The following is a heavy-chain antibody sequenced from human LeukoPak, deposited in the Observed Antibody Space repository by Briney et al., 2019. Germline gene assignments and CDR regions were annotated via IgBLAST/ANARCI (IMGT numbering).Heavy chain of an antibody. D-gene: IGHD5-18*01. Sequence: GRSLRLSCAASGFTFDDYAMHWVRQAPGKGLEWVSGISWNSGSIGYADSVKGRLTISRDNAKNSLYLQMNSLRAEDTALYYCAKDSGSRDTPFDIWGQGTMVTVSS. CDR1: GFTFDDYA. J-gene: IGHJ3*02. V-gene: IGHV3-9*01. CDR2: ISWNSGSI. CDR3: AKDSGSRDTPFDI.